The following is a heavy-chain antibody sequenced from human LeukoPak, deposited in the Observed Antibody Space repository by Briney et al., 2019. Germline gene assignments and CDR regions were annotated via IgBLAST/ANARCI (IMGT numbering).Heavy chain of an antibody. D-gene: IGHD3-3*01. V-gene: IGHV3-74*01. CDR2: INTDGSST. CDR3: ARDFRFLEDY. Sequence: GGSLRLSCVASGFTFSSYWMHWVRQAPGKGLVWVSRINTDGSSTTYADSVKGRFTISRDNAKNSLYLQMNSLRAEDTAVYYCARDFRFLEDYWGQGTLVTVSS. CDR1: GFTFSSYW. J-gene: IGHJ4*02.